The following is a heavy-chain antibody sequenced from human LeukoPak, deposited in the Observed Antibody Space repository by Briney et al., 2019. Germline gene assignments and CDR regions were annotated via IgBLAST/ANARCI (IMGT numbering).Heavy chain of an antibody. D-gene: IGHD3-22*01. CDR1: GFTFMSYW. J-gene: IGHJ4*02. V-gene: IGHV3-74*01. CDR3: ARGHHYYDSSAYYY. CDR2: INSDGSTT. Sequence: SGGSLRLSCAASGFTFMSYWMHWVRQAPGKGLVWVSRINSDGSTTSYAASVKGRFTISRDTAKNTLYLQMNSLRAEDTAVYYCARGHHYYDSSAYYYWGQGTLVTVSS.